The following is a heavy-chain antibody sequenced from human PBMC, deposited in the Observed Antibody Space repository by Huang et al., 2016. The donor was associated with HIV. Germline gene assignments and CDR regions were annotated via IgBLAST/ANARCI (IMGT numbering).Heavy chain of an antibody. CDR1: GLTVSTNS. J-gene: IGHJ4*02. V-gene: IGHV3-53*01. D-gene: IGHD2-8*02. CDR3: AKEGDTGAALGY. CDR2: IYSVGTT. Sequence: EVQLVASGGGLIQPGGSLRLSCAASGLTVSTNSMTWVRQAPGKGLGGVSLIYSVGTTDYADSVKGRFTISRDDSENTLYLHMTSLRAGDTAVYYCAKEGDTGAALGYWGQGTLVTVS.